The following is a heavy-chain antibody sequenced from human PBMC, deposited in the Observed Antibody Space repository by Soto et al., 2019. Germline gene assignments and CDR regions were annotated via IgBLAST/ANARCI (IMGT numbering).Heavy chain of an antibody. CDR2: IYYSGNT. Sequence: SETLSLTCTVSGGPVSSANYYWGWIRQPPGKGLEWIGSIYYSGNTNYNPSLNSRFTISVDTSKNQFSLRLSSVTAADTAVYYCARVSGSYYHVYYFDYWGQGTLVTVSS. CDR3: ARVSGSYYHVYYFDY. V-gene: IGHV4-61*01. J-gene: IGHJ4*02. CDR1: GGPVSSANYY. D-gene: IGHD1-26*01.